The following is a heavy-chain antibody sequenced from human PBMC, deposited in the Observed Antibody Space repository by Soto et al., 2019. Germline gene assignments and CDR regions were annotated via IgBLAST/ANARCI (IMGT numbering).Heavy chain of an antibody. D-gene: IGHD5-18*01. J-gene: IGHJ4*02. V-gene: IGHV3-23*01. CDR2: ISGSGGST. Sequence: GGSLRLSCVASGFTFSSYAMSWVRQAPGKGLEWVSAISGSGGSTYYADSVKGRFTISRDNSKNTLYLQMNSLRAEDTAVYYCAKDLRGYSYGYSFDYWGQGTLVTVSS. CDR3: AKDLRGYSYGYSFDY. CDR1: GFTFSSYA.